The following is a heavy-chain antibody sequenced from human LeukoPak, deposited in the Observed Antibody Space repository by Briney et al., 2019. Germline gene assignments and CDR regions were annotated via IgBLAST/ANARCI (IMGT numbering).Heavy chain of an antibody. J-gene: IGHJ4*02. D-gene: IGHD2-15*01. Sequence: GGSLRLSCAASGFIFSDYSFNWVRQAPGKGLEGLSYISTNSDTKYYADSVRGRFTISRDNAKNSLYLQMNSLRAEDTAVYYCAIVATRGRFDYWGQGTLVTVSS. V-gene: IGHV3-48*04. CDR3: AIVATRGRFDY. CDR2: ISTNSDTK. CDR1: GFIFSDYS.